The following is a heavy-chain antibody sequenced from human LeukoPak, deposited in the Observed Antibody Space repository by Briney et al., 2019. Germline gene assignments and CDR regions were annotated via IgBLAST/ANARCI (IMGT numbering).Heavy chain of an antibody. CDR2: IWHDGSNK. J-gene: IGHJ4*02. D-gene: IGHD2-15*01. CDR1: GFTFSSYG. CDR3: ARDCSGGSCYYFDY. V-gene: IGHV3-33*01. Sequence: PGGSLRLSCAASGFTFSSYGMHWVRQAPGKGLEWVAVIWHDGSNKYYAGSVKGRFTISRDNSKNTLYLQMNSLRAEDTAVYYCARDCSGGSCYYFDYWGQGTLVTVSS.